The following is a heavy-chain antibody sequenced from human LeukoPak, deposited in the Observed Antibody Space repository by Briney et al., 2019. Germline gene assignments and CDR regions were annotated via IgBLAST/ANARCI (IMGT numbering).Heavy chain of an antibody. J-gene: IGHJ4*02. D-gene: IGHD5-24*01. CDR3: ARGAGYNYPYYFDY. V-gene: IGHV3-53*01. Sequence: GGSLRLSCAASGFTVSSNYMNWVRQAPGKGLEWVSVIYGGGNIYYADSVKGRFTTSRDNSKNTLYLQMNSLRAEDTAVYYCARGAGYNYPYYFDYWGQGTLVTVSS. CDR2: IYGGGNI. CDR1: GFTVSSNY.